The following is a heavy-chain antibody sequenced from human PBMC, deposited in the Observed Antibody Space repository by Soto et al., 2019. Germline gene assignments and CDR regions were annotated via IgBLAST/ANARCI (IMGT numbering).Heavy chain of an antibody. Sequence: GESLKISCKGSGYSFTSYWIGWVRQMPGKRLEWMGIIYPGDSDTRYSPSFECQITTSANKHSSTSYLQWRRLQASATAIYYSARRSRGSYGRDGWDRVNTGTVAS. V-gene: IGHV5-51*01. CDR3: ARRSRGSYGRDG. CDR1: GYSFTSYW. D-gene: IGHD1-26*01. J-gene: IGHJ6*04. CDR2: IYPGDSDT.